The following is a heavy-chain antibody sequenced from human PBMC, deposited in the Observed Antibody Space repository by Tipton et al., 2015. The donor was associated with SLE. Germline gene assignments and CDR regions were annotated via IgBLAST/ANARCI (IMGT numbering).Heavy chain of an antibody. Sequence: TLSLTCAVYGGSITSSSYYWAWIRQSPGEGVGWIGEIYYRGSTNYNPSLESRVTISVDTSKNQFSLKLTSVTAADTAVYYCARGGLSAALDYWGQGTLVTVSS. D-gene: IGHD2/OR15-2a*01. CDR3: ARGGLSAALDY. CDR1: GGSITSSSYY. J-gene: IGHJ4*02. V-gene: IGHV4-39*07. CDR2: IYYRGST.